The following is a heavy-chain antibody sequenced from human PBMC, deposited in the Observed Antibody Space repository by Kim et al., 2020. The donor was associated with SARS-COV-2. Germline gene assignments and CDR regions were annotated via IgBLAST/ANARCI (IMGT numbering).Heavy chain of an antibody. D-gene: IGHD5-18*01. CDR2: IYYSGST. J-gene: IGHJ6*02. V-gene: IGHV4-31*03. Sequence: SETLSLTCTVSGGSISSGGYYWSWIRQHPGKGLEWIGYIYYSGSTYYNPSLKSRVTISVDTSKNQFSLKLSSVTAADTAVYYCARGGEGVDTADYYYYYYGMDVWGQGTTVTVSS. CDR1: GGSISSGGYY. CDR3: ARGGEGVDTADYYYYYYGMDV.